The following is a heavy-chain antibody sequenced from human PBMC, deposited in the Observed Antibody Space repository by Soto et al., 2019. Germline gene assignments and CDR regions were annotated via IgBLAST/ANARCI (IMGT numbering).Heavy chain of an antibody. J-gene: IGHJ4*02. Sequence: SEILSLTCNVSGGPINSPDYYWGWIRQPPGKGLEWIGSIYYSGSTYYNPSLKSRVTISVDTSKNQFSLKLNSVTAADSAVYFCARLEGLATISYYFDFWGPGALVTVSS. CDR3: ARLEGLATISYYFDF. CDR2: IYYSGST. D-gene: IGHD3-9*01. V-gene: IGHV4-39*01. CDR1: GGPINSPDYY.